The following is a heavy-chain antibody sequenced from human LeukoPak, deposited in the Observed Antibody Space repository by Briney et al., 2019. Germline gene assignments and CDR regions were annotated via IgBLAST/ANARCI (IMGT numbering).Heavy chain of an antibody. CDR1: GFSLSRNG. J-gene: IGHJ4*02. CDR3: AKVLSGSYHGYYFDY. D-gene: IGHD1-26*01. Sequence: GGSLRLSCATSGFSLSRNGMHWVRQAPGQGLEWVAFILSDGSYEYYADSVKGRFTISRDTSRNTLFLQMNSLRTEDTAIYYCAKVLSGSYHGYYFDYWGQGTLVTVSS. CDR2: ILSDGSYE. V-gene: IGHV3-30*02.